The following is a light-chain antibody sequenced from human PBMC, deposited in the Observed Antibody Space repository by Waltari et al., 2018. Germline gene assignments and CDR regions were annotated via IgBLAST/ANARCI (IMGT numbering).Light chain of an antibody. Sequence: QSVVTQPPSASGTPGQRVSISCAGSTSYIGGHLVYWFHQLPGTAPNLLIYRDGPRPSGVPDRFSACKSGTSASLAISGLRAEDEADYYCATWDDRMRVWVFGGGTKLTVL. CDR1: TSYIGGHL. J-gene: IGLJ3*02. V-gene: IGLV1-47*01. CDR3: ATWDDRMRVWV. CDR2: RDG.